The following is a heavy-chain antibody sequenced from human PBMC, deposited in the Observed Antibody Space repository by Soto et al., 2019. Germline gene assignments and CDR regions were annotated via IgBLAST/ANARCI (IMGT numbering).Heavy chain of an antibody. V-gene: IGHV3-33*01. CDR1: GFTFSSYG. D-gene: IGHD2-8*01. Sequence: GGSLRLSCAASGFTFSSYGMHWVRQAPGKGLEWVAVIWYDGSNKYYADSVKGRFTISRDNSKNTLYLQMNSLRAEDTAVYYFARGSCTNGVCYLLYYYYYMDVRGKGTTVTVSS. CDR2: IWYDGSNK. J-gene: IGHJ6*03. CDR3: ARGSCTNGVCYLLYYYYYMDV.